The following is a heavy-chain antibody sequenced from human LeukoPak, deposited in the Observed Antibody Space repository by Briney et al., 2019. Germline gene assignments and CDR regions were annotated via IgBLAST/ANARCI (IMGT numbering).Heavy chain of an antibody. CDR3: AREVAARRLGSWFDP. CDR1: GFTLSSYW. V-gene: IGHV3-7*01. Sequence: PGGSLRLSCAASGFTLSSYWMSWVRQAQGRGLEWVANIKHDGSENSYVASVKGRFTISRDNAKNSLYLQMNSLRVEDTAVYYCAREVAARRLGSWFDPWGQGTLVTVSS. CDR2: IKHDGSEN. D-gene: IGHD6-6*01. J-gene: IGHJ5*02.